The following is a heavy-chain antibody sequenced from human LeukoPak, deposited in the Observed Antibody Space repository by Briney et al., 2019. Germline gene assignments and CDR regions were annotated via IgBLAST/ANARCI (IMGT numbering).Heavy chain of an antibody. CDR1: GGSISSHY. Sequence: SETLSLTCTVSGGSISSHYWSWIRQPPGKGLEWIGYIYTSGSTNYNPSLKSRVTISVDTSKNQFSLKLSSVTAADTAVYYCARHSNLAYCGGDCYSEWFDPWGQGTLVTVSS. J-gene: IGHJ5*02. D-gene: IGHD2-21*02. CDR2: IYTSGST. V-gene: IGHV4-4*09. CDR3: ARHSNLAYCGGDCYSEWFDP.